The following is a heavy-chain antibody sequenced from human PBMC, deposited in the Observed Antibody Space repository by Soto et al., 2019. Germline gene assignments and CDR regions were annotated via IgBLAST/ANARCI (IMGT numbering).Heavy chain of an antibody. CDR3: ARGGIAAAAPPDY. D-gene: IGHD6-13*01. CDR1: GGSISSGGYY. V-gene: IGHV4-31*03. J-gene: IGHJ4*02. Sequence: QVQLQESGPGLVKTSQTQSLTCTVSGGSISSGGYYWSWIRQHPGKGLEWIGYIYYSGSTYYNPSLKSRVTISVDTSKNQFSLKLSSVTAADTAVYYCARGGIAAAAPPDYWGQGTLVTVSS. CDR2: IYYSGST.